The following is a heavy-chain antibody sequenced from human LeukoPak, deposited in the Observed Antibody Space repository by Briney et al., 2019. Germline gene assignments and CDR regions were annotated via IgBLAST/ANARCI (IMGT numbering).Heavy chain of an antibody. CDR3: ARVTGSPEYYYDSSGYYYVFGEFDY. D-gene: IGHD3-22*01. J-gene: IGHJ4*01. CDR1: GYTFTSYY. Sequence: ASVKVSCKASGYTFTSYYMHWVRQAPGQGLEWMGIINPSGGSTSYAQKFRGRVTMTRDTSTSTVYMELSSLRSEDTAVYYCARVTGSPEYYYDSSGYYYVFGEFDYWGQGTLVTVSS. CDR2: INPSGGST. V-gene: IGHV1-46*01.